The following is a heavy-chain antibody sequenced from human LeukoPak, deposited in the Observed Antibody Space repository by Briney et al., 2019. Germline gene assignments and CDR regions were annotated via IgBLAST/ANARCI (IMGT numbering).Heavy chain of an antibody. Sequence: ASVKVSCKASGYTFTSYYMHWVRQAPGQGLEWMGIINPSGGSTSYAQKFQGRVTMTTDTSTSTAYMELRSLRSDDTAVYYCARTLRLGELSFPDYWGQGTLVTVSS. CDR3: ARTLRLGELSFPDY. J-gene: IGHJ4*02. D-gene: IGHD3-16*02. CDR1: GYTFTSYY. CDR2: INPSGGST. V-gene: IGHV1-46*01.